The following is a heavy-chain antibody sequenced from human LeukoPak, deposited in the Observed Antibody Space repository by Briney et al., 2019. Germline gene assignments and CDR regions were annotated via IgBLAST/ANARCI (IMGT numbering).Heavy chain of an antibody. V-gene: IGHV4-59*08. CDR2: IYYSGST. CDR1: GGSISSYY. D-gene: IGHD2-2*01. Sequence: SETLSLTCTVSGGSISSYYWSWIRQPPGKGLEWIGYIYYSGSTNYNPSLKSRVTISVDTSKNQFSLKLSSVTAADTAVYYCARHREYQLLVTWGQGTLVTVSS. CDR3: ARHREYQLLVT. J-gene: IGHJ4*02.